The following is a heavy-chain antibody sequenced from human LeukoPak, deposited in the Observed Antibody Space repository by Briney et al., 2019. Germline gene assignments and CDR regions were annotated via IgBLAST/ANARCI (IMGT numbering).Heavy chain of an antibody. CDR3: AREGGPRYYYDSSGYDFDY. V-gene: IGHV3-7*01. Sequence: GGSLRLSCAASGFTFSSYWMSWVRQAPGKGLEWVANIKQDGSEKYYVDSVKGRFTISRDNAKNSLYLQMNSLRAEDTAVYYCAREGGPRYYYDSSGYDFDYWGQGTLVTVSP. J-gene: IGHJ4*02. CDR1: GFTFSSYW. CDR2: IKQDGSEK. D-gene: IGHD3-22*01.